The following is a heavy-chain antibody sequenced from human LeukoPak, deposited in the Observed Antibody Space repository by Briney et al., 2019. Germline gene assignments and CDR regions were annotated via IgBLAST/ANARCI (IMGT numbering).Heavy chain of an antibody. CDR3: TKATPDSTCWIDY. Sequence: PGGSLRLSCAASGFTFTNAWMSWVRQAPGKGLEWVGRIKSKTDGGTTDYVATVKGRFSISRDDAKNTLYLQMNSLKTEETAVYYCTKATPDSTCWIDYWGQGNLVTVSS. D-gene: IGHD2/OR15-2a*01. CDR1: GFTFTNAW. J-gene: IGHJ4*02. V-gene: IGHV3-15*01. CDR2: IKSKTDGGTT.